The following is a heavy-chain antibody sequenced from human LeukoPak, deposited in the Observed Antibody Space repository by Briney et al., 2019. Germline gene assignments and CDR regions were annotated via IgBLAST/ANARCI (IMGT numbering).Heavy chain of an antibody. D-gene: IGHD6-13*01. CDR1: GFTFSSYE. Sequence: GGSLRLSCAASGFTFSSYEMNWVRQAPGKGLEWVSYISSSGSTIYYADSVKGRFTISRDNAKNSLYLQMNSLRAEDTAVYYCARARSSWYPVYDYWGQGTLVTVSS. CDR2: ISSSGSTI. V-gene: IGHV3-48*03. J-gene: IGHJ4*02. CDR3: ARARSSWYPVYDY.